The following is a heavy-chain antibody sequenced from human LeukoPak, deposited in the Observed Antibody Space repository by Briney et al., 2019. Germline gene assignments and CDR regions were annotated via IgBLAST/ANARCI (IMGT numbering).Heavy chain of an antibody. CDR3: ARVNWNDLGYYFDY. V-gene: IGHV3-9*01. CDR1: GFTFDDYA. J-gene: IGHJ4*02. D-gene: IGHD1-1*01. Sequence: PGGSLRLSCAASGFTFDDYAMHWVRQAPGKGLEWVSGISWNSGSIGYAGSVKGRFTISRDNAKNTLYLQMNSLRAEDTAVYYCARVNWNDLGYYFDYWGQGTLVTVSS. CDR2: ISWNSGSI.